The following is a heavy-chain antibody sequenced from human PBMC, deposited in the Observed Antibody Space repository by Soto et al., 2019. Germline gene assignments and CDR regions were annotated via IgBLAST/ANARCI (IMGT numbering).Heavy chain of an antibody. D-gene: IGHD6-19*01. CDR1: GGTFSSYA. CDR3: ASNIAVAGGSKYYFDY. CDR2: IIPIFGTA. V-gene: IGHV1-69*12. Sequence: QVQLVQSGAEVKKPGSSVKVSCKASGGTFSSYAISWVRQAPGQGLEWMGGIIPIFGTANYAQKFQGRVTITADESTSTAYMELSSLRSEDTAVYYCASNIAVAGGSKYYFDYWGQGTLVTVSS. J-gene: IGHJ4*02.